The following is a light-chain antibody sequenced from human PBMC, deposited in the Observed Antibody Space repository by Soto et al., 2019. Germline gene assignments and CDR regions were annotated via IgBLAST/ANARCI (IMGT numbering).Light chain of an antibody. CDR2: EVS. CDR1: SSDVGNYKY. Sequence: QSALTQSPSASGSPGQSVTISCTGTSSDVGNYKYVSWYQQHPGKAPKLMIYEVSKRPSGVPDRFSGSKSGNTASLTVSGLQVEDEDDYYCSSYAGSNLGVFGGGTKLTVL. J-gene: IGLJ3*02. V-gene: IGLV2-8*01. CDR3: SSYAGSNLGV.